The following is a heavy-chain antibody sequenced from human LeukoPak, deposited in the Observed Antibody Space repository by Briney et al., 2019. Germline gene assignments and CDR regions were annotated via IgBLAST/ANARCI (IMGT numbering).Heavy chain of an antibody. CDR1: GYTFTGYY. Sequence: ASVTVSCKASGYTFTGYYMHWVRQAPGQGLEWMGWINPNSGGTNYAQKFQGRVTMTRDTSISTAYMELSRLRSDDTAVYYCARGEVTIFGVVLNFDYWGQGTLVTVSS. CDR2: INPNSGGT. D-gene: IGHD3-3*01. V-gene: IGHV1-2*02. CDR3: ARGEVTIFGVVLNFDY. J-gene: IGHJ4*02.